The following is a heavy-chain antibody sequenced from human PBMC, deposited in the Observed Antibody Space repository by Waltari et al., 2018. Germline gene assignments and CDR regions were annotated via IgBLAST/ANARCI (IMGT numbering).Heavy chain of an antibody. CDR3: ARRLVSFYSFDY. CDR1: GGSISSSRYY. Sequence: QLQLQESGPGLVKPSETLSLTCTVSGGSISSSRYYWGWIRQPPGKGLEWIGSIYYSGSTYYNPSLKSRVTISVDTSKNQFSLKLSSVTAADTAVYYCARRLVSFYSFDYWGQGTLVTVSS. D-gene: IGHD3-9*01. CDR2: IYYSGST. J-gene: IGHJ4*02. V-gene: IGHV4-39*07.